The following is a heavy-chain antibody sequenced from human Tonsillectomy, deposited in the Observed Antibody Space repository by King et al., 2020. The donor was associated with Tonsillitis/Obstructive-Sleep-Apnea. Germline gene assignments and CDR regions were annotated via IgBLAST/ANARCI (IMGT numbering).Heavy chain of an antibody. J-gene: IGHJ6*02. CDR1: GDSVSRYY. CDR2: IYTSGST. V-gene: IGHV4-4*07. Sequence: QLQESGPGLVKPSETLSLTCTVSGDSVSRYYWNWIRQSAGKGLEWIGRIYTSGSTNYNPSLKSRLTMSLDTSKNQFSLKLRSMTAADTAVYYCARDDGGSYANGMDVWGQGTTVTVSS. D-gene: IGHD3-16*01. CDR3: ARDDGGSYANGMDV.